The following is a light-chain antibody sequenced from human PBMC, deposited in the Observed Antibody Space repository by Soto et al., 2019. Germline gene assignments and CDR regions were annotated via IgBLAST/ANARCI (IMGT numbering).Light chain of an antibody. CDR3: QHSYSSPYT. CDR1: QSISNY. Sequence: DIQMTQSPSSLSASVGDRVTITCRASQSISNYLNWYQQKPGKAPKVLISAASSLQSGVPSRFSGVGSGTDFTLTISGLRPDDFATYYCQHSYSSPYTFGQGSKLEIK. V-gene: IGKV1-39*01. J-gene: IGKJ2*01. CDR2: AAS.